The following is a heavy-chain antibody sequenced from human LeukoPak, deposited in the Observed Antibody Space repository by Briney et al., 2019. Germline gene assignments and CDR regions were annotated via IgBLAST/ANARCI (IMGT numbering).Heavy chain of an antibody. CDR1: GFTFSSYS. CDR3: ARVPYYDFWSGYYTPGGFDI. J-gene: IGHJ3*02. Sequence: GGSLRLSCAASGFTFSSYSMNWVRQAPGKGLEWVSSISSSGSYIYYADSVKGRFTISRDNAKNSLYLQMNSLRAEDTAVYYCARVPYYDFWSGYYTPGGFDIWGQGTMVTVSS. V-gene: IGHV3-21*01. CDR2: ISSSGSYI. D-gene: IGHD3-3*01.